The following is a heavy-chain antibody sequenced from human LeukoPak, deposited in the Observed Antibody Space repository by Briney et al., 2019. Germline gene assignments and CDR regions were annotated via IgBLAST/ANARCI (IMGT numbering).Heavy chain of an antibody. CDR1: GFTFNSYV. V-gene: IGHV3-23*01. CDR2: ISGSGGDT. CDR3: AKRYCTSTNCYREIDY. Sequence: GGSLRLSCAASGFTFNSYVMGWVRQAPGKGLEWVSTISGSGGDTYYADSVKGRFTISRDNSKNTLYLRMNSLRAEDTAVYYCAKRYCTSTNCYREIDYWGQGTLVTVSS. J-gene: IGHJ4*02. D-gene: IGHD2-2*02.